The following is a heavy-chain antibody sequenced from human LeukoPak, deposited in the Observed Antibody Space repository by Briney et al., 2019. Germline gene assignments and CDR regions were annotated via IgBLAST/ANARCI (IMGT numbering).Heavy chain of an antibody. Sequence: ASVKVSCKVSGYTLTELSMHWVRQAPGKGLEWMGGFDPEDGETIYAQKFQGRVTMTEDTSTDTAYMELSSLRSEDTAVYYCARGGLRFICSDHWGQGTLVTVSS. CDR3: ARGGLRFICSDH. CDR1: GYTLTELS. D-gene: IGHD5-12*01. J-gene: IGHJ4*02. CDR2: FDPEDGET. V-gene: IGHV1-24*01.